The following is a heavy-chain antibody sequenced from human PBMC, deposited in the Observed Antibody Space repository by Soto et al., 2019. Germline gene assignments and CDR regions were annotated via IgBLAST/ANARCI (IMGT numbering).Heavy chain of an antibody. V-gene: IGHV3-9*01. Sequence: PGGSLRLSCAVSGFTFDDYAMHWVRQSPGKGLEWVAGIIWNSAYIVYAASVKARFTISRDNAKNSLYLQMNSLRAEDTALYYCAKDSTVSGVRQGLDFWGRGTLVPVSS. D-gene: IGHD6-19*01. CDR1: GFTFDDYA. CDR2: IIWNSAYI. J-gene: IGHJ4*02. CDR3: AKDSTVSGVRQGLDF.